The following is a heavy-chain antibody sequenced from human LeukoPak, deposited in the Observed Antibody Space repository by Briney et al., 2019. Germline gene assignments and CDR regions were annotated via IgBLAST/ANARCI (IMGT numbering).Heavy chain of an antibody. CDR3: AADLGGITGSQSD. Sequence: GASVKVSCKASGFTFTSSAVQWVRQARVQRLEWIGWIVVGSGNTNYAQKFQERVTITRDMSTSTAYMELSSLRSEDAAVYYCAADLGGITGSQSDWGQGTLVTVSS. D-gene: IGHD1-20*01. J-gene: IGHJ4*02. V-gene: IGHV1-58*01. CDR1: GFTFTSSA. CDR2: IVVGSGNT.